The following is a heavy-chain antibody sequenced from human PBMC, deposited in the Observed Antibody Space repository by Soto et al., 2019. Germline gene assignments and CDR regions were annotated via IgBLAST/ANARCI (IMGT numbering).Heavy chain of an antibody. CDR2: ITPTGAT. V-gene: IGHV3-13*01. CDR3: ARDGMVGAPCAFDI. CDR1: GFPFSNHD. D-gene: IGHD1-26*01. J-gene: IGHJ3*02. Sequence: EVQLVESGGDLVQPGGSLRLSCAASGFPFSNHDMHWVRQVSGKGLEWVSAITPTGATYYPGSVKDRFIISRDNARNSLYLQINSLRAEDTAVYYCARDGMVGAPCAFDIWGQGTMVTVSS.